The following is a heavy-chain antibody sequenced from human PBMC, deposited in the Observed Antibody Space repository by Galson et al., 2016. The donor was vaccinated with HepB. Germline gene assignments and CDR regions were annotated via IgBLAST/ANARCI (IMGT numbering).Heavy chain of an antibody. CDR1: GFAFSSHW. D-gene: IGHD4-23*01. Sequence: SLRLSCAASGFAFSSHWMHWVRQDLGKGLVWVSRINSDGTISNYADSVKGRFTISRDNAKNTLYLQMNSLRAEDTAVYFCVRDHSVVPTTAYNWLDPWGRGSLVTVSS. CDR3: VRDHSVVPTTAYNWLDP. V-gene: IGHV3-74*01. CDR2: INSDGTIS. J-gene: IGHJ5*02.